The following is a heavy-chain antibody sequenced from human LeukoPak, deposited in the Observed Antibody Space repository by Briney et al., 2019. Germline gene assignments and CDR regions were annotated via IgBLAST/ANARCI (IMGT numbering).Heavy chain of an antibody. J-gene: IGHJ4*02. V-gene: IGHV4-31*03. CDR3: AREPRDSNYVLVFDY. CDR1: GGSISSGGYY. Sequence: SQTLSLTCTVSGGSISSGGYYWSWIRQHPGKGLEWIGYIYYSGSTYYNPSLKSRVTISVDTSKNQFSLKLSSVTAADTAVYYCAREPRDSNYVLVFDYWGQGTLVTVSS. D-gene: IGHD4-11*01. CDR2: IYYSGST.